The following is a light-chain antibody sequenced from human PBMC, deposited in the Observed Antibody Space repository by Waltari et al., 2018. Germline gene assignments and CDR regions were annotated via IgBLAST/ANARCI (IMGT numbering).Light chain of an antibody. CDR3: HQYNEWPRT. CDR1: QSVGSN. J-gene: IGKJ1*01. Sequence: EIVMTQSPTTLSVSPGERATLSCRASQSVGSNFAWYQQKPGQAPSLLIYGASTRGTGVPARISGTGSGTEFTLTISSLQSEDFAVYYCHQYNEWPRTFGQGTKVEIK. CDR2: GAS. V-gene: IGKV3-15*01.